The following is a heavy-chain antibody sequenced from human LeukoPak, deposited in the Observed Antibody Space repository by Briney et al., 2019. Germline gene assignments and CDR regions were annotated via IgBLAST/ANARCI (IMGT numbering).Heavy chain of an antibody. CDR3: ARDVLRPSYDFDY. CDR1: GFTFSSYS. J-gene: IGHJ4*02. V-gene: IGHV3-21*01. CDR2: ISSSSSYI. Sequence: GGSLRLSCAASGFTFSSYSMNWVRQAPGKGLEWVSSISSSSSYIYYADSVKGRFTISRDNAKNSLYLQMNSLRAEDTAVYYCARDVLRPSYDFDYWGQGTLVTISS. D-gene: IGHD2-8*01.